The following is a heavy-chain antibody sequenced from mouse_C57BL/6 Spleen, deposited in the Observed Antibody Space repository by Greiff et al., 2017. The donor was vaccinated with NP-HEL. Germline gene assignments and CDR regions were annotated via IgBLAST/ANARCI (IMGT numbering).Heavy chain of an antibody. CDR1: GYTFTDYN. V-gene: IGHV1-18*01. CDR3: ARVRYDYDGTRYWYFDV. CDR2: INPNNGGT. D-gene: IGHD2-4*01. J-gene: IGHJ1*03. Sequence: EVQLQQSGPELVKPGASVKIPCKASGYTFTDYNMDWVKQSHGKSLEWIGDINPNNGGTIYNQKFKGKATLTVDKSSSKAYMELRSLTSEDTAVYYCARVRYDYDGTRYWYFDVWGTGTTVTVSS.